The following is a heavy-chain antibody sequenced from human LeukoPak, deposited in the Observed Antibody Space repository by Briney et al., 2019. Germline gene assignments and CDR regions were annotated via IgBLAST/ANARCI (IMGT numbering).Heavy chain of an antibody. CDR2: IHHSGSA. J-gene: IGHJ4*02. Sequence: SETLSLTCTVSGGSISSYYWSWIRQPPGKGLEWIAEIHHSGSANYNPSLKSRVTISIDTSKNQFSLKLTSVTAADTAVYYCARSDYGSGNYYWSLDYWGQGTLVTVSS. CDR3: ARSDYGSGNYYWSLDY. CDR1: GGSISSYY. V-gene: IGHV4-34*01. D-gene: IGHD3-10*01.